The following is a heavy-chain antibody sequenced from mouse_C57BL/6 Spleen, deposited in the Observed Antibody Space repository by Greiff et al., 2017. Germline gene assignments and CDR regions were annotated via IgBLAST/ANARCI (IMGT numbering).Heavy chain of an antibody. CDR3: ARGDGYYHWYFDV. V-gene: IGHV2-2*01. J-gene: IGHJ1*03. CDR2: IWSGGST. D-gene: IGHD2-3*01. Sequence: VKLQESGPGLVQPSQSLSITCTVSGFSLTSYGVHWVRQSPGKGLEWLGVIWSGGSTDYNAAFISRLSISKDNSKSQVFFKMNSLQADDTAIYYCARGDGYYHWYFDVWGTGTTVTVSS. CDR1: GFSLTSYG.